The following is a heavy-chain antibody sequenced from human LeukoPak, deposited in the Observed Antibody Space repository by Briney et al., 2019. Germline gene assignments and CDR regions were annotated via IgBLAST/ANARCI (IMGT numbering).Heavy chain of an antibody. CDR1: GFTFSSYS. V-gene: IGHV3-7*01. CDR2: IKYDGSER. D-gene: IGHD3-16*02. CDR3: ARQAPPSGLRLGELSLPFGY. Sequence: PGGSLRLPCAASGFTFSSYSMNWVRQAPGKGLEWVAIIKYDGSERYYVDSVKGRFTISRDNAKNSLSLQMNGLRAEDTAVYYCARQAPPSGLRLGELSLPFGYWGQGTLVTVSS. J-gene: IGHJ4*02.